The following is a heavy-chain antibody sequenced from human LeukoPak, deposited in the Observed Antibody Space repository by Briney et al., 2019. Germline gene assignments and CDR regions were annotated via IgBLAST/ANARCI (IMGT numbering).Heavy chain of an antibody. V-gene: IGHV4-4*02. CDR3: ARAHRWFGELSY. D-gene: IGHD3-10*01. CDR1: GGSISSSNW. J-gene: IGHJ4*02. CDR2: IYHSGST. Sequence: PSGTLSLTCAVSGGSISSSNWWSWVRQPPGKGLEWIGEIYHSGSTNYNPSLKSRVTISVDTSKNQFSLKLSSVTAADTAVYYCARAHRWFGELSYWGQGTLVTVSS.